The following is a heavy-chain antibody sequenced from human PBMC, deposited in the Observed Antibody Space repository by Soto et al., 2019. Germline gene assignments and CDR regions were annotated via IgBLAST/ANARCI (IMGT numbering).Heavy chain of an antibody. Sequence: TSETLSLTCTISGGSISVYYWSWIRQSPRQGLEWIGYVYDNGRPYYSPSLKSRVTISADTSKNQISLKLTSATAADTAVYYCARGVGSSPPRYWGRGTLGTVSS. V-gene: IGHV4-59*01. CDR1: GGSISVYY. D-gene: IGHD3-9*01. CDR2: VYDNGRP. J-gene: IGHJ4*02. CDR3: ARGVGSSPPRY.